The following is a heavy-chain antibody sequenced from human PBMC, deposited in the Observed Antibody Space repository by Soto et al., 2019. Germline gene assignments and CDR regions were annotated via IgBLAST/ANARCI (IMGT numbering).Heavy chain of an antibody. CDR2: IYYSGST. CDR1: GGSISSSSYY. CDR3: ARNYDSSGYYTYYFDY. Sequence: PSETLSLTCTVSGGSISSSSYYWGWIRQPPGKGLEWIGSIYYSGSTYYNPSLKSRVTISVDTSKNQFSLKLSSVTAADTAVYYCARNYDSSGYYTYYFDYWGQGTLVTVSS. J-gene: IGHJ4*02. V-gene: IGHV4-39*01. D-gene: IGHD3-22*01.